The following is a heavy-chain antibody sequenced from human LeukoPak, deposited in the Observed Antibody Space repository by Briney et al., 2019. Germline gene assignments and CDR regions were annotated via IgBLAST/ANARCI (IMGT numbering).Heavy chain of an antibody. CDR1: GYTFTGYY. J-gene: IGHJ4*02. V-gene: IGHV1-2*06. CDR2: INPNSGGT. Sequence: ASVKVSCKASGYTFTGYYMHWVRQAPGQGLEGMGRINPNSGGTNYAQKFQGRVTMTRDTSISTAYMELSRLRSDDTAVYYCARDSHSSGWYPIGYWGQGTLVTVSS. CDR3: ARDSHSSGWYPIGY. D-gene: IGHD6-19*01.